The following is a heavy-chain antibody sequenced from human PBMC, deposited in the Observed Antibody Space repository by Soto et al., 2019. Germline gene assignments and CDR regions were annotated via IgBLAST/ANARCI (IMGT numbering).Heavy chain of an antibody. J-gene: IGHJ4*02. V-gene: IGHV4-61*01. Sequence: SETLSLTCTVSGGSVSSGRFYWSRIRQPPGKGLEWIGYIYYSGITKYNPSLRSRVTISVDTSKNQFSLKLTSVTTADTAVYYGARAGSGSGWLGGQGTLVTVSS. D-gene: IGHD6-19*01. CDR3: ARAGSGSGWL. CDR2: IYYSGIT. CDR1: GGSVSSGRFY.